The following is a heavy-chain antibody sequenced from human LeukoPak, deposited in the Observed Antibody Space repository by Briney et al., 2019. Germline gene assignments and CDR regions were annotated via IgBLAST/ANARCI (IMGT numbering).Heavy chain of an antibody. Sequence: GESLKISCNASGYSFSIYWIGWVRQMPGKGLEWMGIVYPGDSETTYSPSFEGQVTISVDKSISTAYLQWTSLKASDTALYYCARLVGYSSSSYFDSWGQGSLVTVSS. CDR1: GYSFSIYW. CDR3: ARLVGYSSSSYFDS. J-gene: IGHJ4*02. V-gene: IGHV5-51*01. CDR2: VYPGDSET. D-gene: IGHD6-6*01.